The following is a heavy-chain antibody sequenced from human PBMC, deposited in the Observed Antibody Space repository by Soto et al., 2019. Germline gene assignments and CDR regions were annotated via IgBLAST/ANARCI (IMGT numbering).Heavy chain of an antibody. J-gene: IGHJ4*02. Sequence: QPGRSLRLSCAASGFTISSSDMSWVRQAPGEGLEWGSVIYSGGSTYYADSVKGRFTISRDNSKNTLYLQMNSLRAEDTAVYYCARRFSGNWSHDHWGQGTLVTVSS. CDR2: IYSGGST. CDR3: ARRFSGNWSHDH. D-gene: IGHD6-13*01. CDR1: GFTISSSD. V-gene: IGHV3-53*01.